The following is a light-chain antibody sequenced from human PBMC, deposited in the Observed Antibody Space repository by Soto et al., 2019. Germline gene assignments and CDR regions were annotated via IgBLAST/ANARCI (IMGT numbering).Light chain of an antibody. CDR3: QQYGSSPWT. J-gene: IGKJ1*01. Sequence: EMVMTHSPATLSLSPGKRVTLSCRASQSVSSRLAWYHQKPGQSPRLLIYGASTRATGIPARFSGSGSGTEFTLTISRLEPEDFAVYYCQQYGSSPWTFGQVTKVDIK. CDR2: GAS. V-gene: IGKV3-20*01. CDR1: QSVSSR.